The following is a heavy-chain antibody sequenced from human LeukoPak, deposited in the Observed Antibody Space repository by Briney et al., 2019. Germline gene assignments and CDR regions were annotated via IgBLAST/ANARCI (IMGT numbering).Heavy chain of an antibody. D-gene: IGHD5-18*01. Sequence: SETLSLTCNVSGGSISPYYWNWIRQPPGKGLEWIGHIYYNGGTNYNPSLKSRVTILLDMSKNQFSLKLDSVTAADTAVYYCARDPRPNSNNWFDPWGQGTLVTVSP. CDR1: GGSISPYY. CDR2: IYYNGGT. CDR3: ARDPRPNSNNWFDP. V-gene: IGHV4-59*01. J-gene: IGHJ5*02.